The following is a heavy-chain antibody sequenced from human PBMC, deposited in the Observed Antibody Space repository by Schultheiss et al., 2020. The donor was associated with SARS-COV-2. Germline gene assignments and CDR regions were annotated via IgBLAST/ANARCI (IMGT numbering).Heavy chain of an antibody. J-gene: IGHJ4*02. CDR2: IKGDGSEK. V-gene: IGHV3-7*01. CDR1: GFTFSRYW. Sequence: SCAASGFTFSRYWMTWVRQAPGKGLECVACIKGDGSEKHYVDSVRGRFTISRDNAKNSVHLQMNSLRVEDTAVYYCANVGDYGYLWGTYGEDGYWGQGTLVTVSS. CDR3: ANVGDYGYLWGTYGEDGY. D-gene: IGHD3-16*01.